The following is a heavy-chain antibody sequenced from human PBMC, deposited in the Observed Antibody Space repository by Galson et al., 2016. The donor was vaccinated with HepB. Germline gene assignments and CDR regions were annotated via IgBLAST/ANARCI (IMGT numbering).Heavy chain of an antibody. CDR1: GFSFSTYW. CDR2: DSMDGRRK. D-gene: IGHD2/OR15-2a*01. Sequence: SLRLSCAASGFSFSTYWMTWVRQAPGKGLEWVAADSMDGRRKWYAESVKGRFTISRDNFNNMLFLQMSSLRPDDTAVYFCARRHEYCPPVGCSVDYWGQGTLVSVSS. V-gene: IGHV3-30*03. J-gene: IGHJ4*02. CDR3: ARRHEYCPPVGCSVDY.